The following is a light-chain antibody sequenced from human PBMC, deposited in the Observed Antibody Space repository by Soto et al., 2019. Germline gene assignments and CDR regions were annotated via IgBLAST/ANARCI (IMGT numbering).Light chain of an antibody. CDR3: SSYRSSSTLYV. Sequence: QSALTQPASVSASPGQSITISCTGTSSDVGGYNYVSWYQQLPGKAPRLMIYEVSNRPSGVSNRFSGSKSGNTASLTISGLQAEDEADYYCSSYRSSSTLYVFGTGTKVTVL. CDR2: EVS. CDR1: SSDVGGYNY. V-gene: IGLV2-14*01. J-gene: IGLJ1*01.